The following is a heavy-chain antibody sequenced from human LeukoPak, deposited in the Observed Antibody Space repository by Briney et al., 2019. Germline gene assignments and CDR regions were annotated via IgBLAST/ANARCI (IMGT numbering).Heavy chain of an antibody. CDR1: GFTFNNYA. Sequence: GGSLRLSCAASGFTFNNYAMSWVRQAPGKGLEWVSAISGSDAGTYYADSVKGRFTISRDNAKNSLYLQMNSLRAEDTALYYCAKGVRITMVRGAFDIWGQGTMVTVSS. CDR3: AKGVRITMVRGAFDI. V-gene: IGHV3-23*01. D-gene: IGHD3-10*01. CDR2: ISGSDAGT. J-gene: IGHJ3*02.